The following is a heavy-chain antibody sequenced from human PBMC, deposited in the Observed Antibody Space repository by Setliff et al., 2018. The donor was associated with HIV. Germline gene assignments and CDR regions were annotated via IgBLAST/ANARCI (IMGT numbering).Heavy chain of an antibody. J-gene: IGHJ6*03. CDR3: ATGTIEGLTRYDYYYMDV. V-gene: IGHV1-69-2*01. D-gene: IGHD3-3*01. CDR1: GYTFSDYY. Sequence: ASVKVSCKVSGYTFSDYYIHWVQQAPGKGLEWMGHVDPENGETIYAERFQGRVTTTADTSTDTAYMELSSLRPEDTAVYYCATGTIEGLTRYDYYYMDVWGKGTTVTVSS. CDR2: VDPENGET.